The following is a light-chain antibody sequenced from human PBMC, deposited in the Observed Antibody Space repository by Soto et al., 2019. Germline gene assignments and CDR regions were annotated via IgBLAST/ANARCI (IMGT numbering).Light chain of an antibody. V-gene: IGLV2-14*01. CDR1: SSDVGGYNY. CDR2: EVS. J-gene: IGLJ2*01. CDR3: SSYTSSSTSV. Sequence: QSVLTQPASVSGSPGQSITISCTGTSSDVGGYNYVSWYQQHPVKAPKLMIYEVSNRPSGVSNRFSGSKSGNTASLTISGLQAEDEADYYCSSYTSSSTSVFGGGTKLTVL.